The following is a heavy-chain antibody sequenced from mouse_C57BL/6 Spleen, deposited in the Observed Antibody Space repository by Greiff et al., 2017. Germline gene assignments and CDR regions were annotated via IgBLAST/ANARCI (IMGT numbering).Heavy chain of an antibody. D-gene: IGHD3-3*01. CDR1: GYAFSSYW. CDR2: IYPGDGDT. J-gene: IGHJ3*01. CDR3: ARGGTLTWFAY. V-gene: IGHV1-80*01. Sequence: VMLVESGAELVKPGASVKISCKASGYAFSSYWMNWVKQRPGKGLEWIGQIYPGDGDTNYNGKFKGKATLTADKSSSTAYMQLSSLTSEDSAVYFCARGGTLTWFAYWGQGTLVTVSA.